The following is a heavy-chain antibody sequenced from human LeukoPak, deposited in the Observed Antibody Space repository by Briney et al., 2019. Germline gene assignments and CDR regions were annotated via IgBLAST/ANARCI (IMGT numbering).Heavy chain of an antibody. Sequence: SETLSLTCTVSGGSISGYYWSWIRQPPGKGLEWIGYIYYSGSTNYNPSLKSRVTISVDTSKNQFSLKLSSVTAAGTAVYYCARELPGYSSGWYGSYYGMDVWGQGTTVTVSS. J-gene: IGHJ6*02. D-gene: IGHD6-19*01. CDR2: IYYSGST. CDR3: ARELPGYSSGWYGSYYGMDV. V-gene: IGHV4-59*12. CDR1: GGSISGYY.